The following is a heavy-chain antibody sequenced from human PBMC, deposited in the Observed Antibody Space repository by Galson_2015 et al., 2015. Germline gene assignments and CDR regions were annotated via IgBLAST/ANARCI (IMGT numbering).Heavy chain of an antibody. CDR3: ARRRHSGSSTFDY. J-gene: IGHJ4*02. CDR1: GGTFSSYA. D-gene: IGHD1-26*01. Sequence: CKASGGTFSSYAISWVRQAPGQGLEWMGGIIPIFGTANYAQKFQGRVTITADESTSTAYMELSSLRSEDTAVYYCARRRHSGSSTFDYWGQGTLVTVSS. V-gene: IGHV1-69*01. CDR2: IIPIFGTA.